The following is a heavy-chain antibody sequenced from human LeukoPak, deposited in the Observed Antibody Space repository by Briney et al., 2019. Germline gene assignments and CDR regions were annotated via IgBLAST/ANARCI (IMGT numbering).Heavy chain of an antibody. J-gene: IGHJ6*02. CDR2: IKQDGSEK. CDR3: ARAKFGYCSSTSCYDPKGMDV. V-gene: IGHV3-7*04. D-gene: IGHD2-2*01. Sequence: GGSLRLSCAVSGFTFSSYWMSWVRQGPGQGLEWVSNIKQDGSEKYYVDSVKGRFTISRDNAKNSLYLQMNSLRAEDTAVYYCARAKFGYCSSTSCYDPKGMDVWGQGTTVTVSS. CDR1: GFTFSSYW.